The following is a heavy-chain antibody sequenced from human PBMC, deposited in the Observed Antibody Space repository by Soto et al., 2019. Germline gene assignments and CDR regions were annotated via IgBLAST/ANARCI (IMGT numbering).Heavy chain of an antibody. D-gene: IGHD3-10*01. CDR2: INPNSGGT. Sequence: GASVKVSCKASGYTFTGYYMHWVRQAPGQGLEWMGWINPNSGGTNYAQKFQGWATMTRDTSISTAYMELSRLRSDDTAVYYCARDRRFGEFLSGYYYGMDVWGQGTTVTVSS. CDR3: ARDRRFGEFLSGYYYGMDV. V-gene: IGHV1-2*04. CDR1: GYTFTGYY. J-gene: IGHJ6*02.